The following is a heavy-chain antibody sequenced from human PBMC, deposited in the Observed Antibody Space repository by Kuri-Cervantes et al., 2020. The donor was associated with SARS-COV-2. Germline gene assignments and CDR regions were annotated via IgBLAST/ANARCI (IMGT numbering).Heavy chain of an antibody. CDR2: ISGSGGNT. Sequence: GESLKISCAASGFTFSSYAMSWVRQAPGKGLEWVPAISGSGGNTYYADSVKGRFTISRDNSKNTLYLQMNSLRAEDTAVYYCARYCSSVSCYSLRAILDYWGPGTLVTVSS. CDR3: ARYCSSVSCYSLRAILDY. V-gene: IGHV3-23*01. D-gene: IGHD2-2*02. J-gene: IGHJ4*02. CDR1: GFTFSSYA.